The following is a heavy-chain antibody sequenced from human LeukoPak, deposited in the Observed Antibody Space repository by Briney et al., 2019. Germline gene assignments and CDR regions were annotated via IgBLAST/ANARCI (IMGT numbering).Heavy chain of an antibody. CDR1: GFTFSSYG. CDR3: AKDSGSYPDY. Sequence: GRSLRLSCAASGFTFSSYGMHWVRQAPGKGLEWVAVISYDGSNKYYADSVKGRFTISRDNSKNTLYLQMNSLRGEDTAVYYCAKDSGSYPDYWGQGTLVTVSS. CDR2: ISYDGSNK. V-gene: IGHV3-30*18. J-gene: IGHJ4*02. D-gene: IGHD1-26*01.